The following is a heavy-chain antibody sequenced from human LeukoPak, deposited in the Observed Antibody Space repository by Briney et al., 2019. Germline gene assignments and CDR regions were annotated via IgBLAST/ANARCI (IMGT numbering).Heavy chain of an antibody. CDR1: SGSISNSNYY. Sequence: SETLSLTCSVSSGSISNSNYYWGWIRQPPGKGLEWIGSIFYSGSTDYNPSLKSRVTISVDTSKNQFSLKLNSVTAADTAVYFRARYYGSGRDPDYWGQGTLVTVSS. J-gene: IGHJ4*02. D-gene: IGHD3-10*01. CDR2: IFYSGST. V-gene: IGHV4-39*01. CDR3: ARYYGSGRDPDY.